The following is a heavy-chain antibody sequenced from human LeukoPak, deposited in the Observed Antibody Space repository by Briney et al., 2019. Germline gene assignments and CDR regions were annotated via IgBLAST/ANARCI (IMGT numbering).Heavy chain of an antibody. J-gene: IGHJ6*03. CDR3: ARDLKAAAGTGIRAKYYYYYMDV. V-gene: IGHV1-2*02. CDR2: INPNSGGT. D-gene: IGHD6-13*01. CDR1: GYTFTCYY. Sequence: ASVNVSCKASGYTFTCYYMHWVRQAPGQGLEWMGWINPNSGGTNYAQKFQGRVTMTRDTSISTAYMELSRLRSDDTAVYYCARDLKAAAGTGIRAKYYYYYMDVWGKGTTVTISS.